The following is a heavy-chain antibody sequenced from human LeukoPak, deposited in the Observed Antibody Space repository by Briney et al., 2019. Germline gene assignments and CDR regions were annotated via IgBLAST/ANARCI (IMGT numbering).Heavy chain of an antibody. D-gene: IGHD3-22*01. Sequence: SETLSLTCSVSGGSISDYYWSWIRQPPGKGLGWIGFIYYSGSTNYSPSLKSRVTISVDTSKNQFSLKLTSVTAADTAAYYCARHDSSGEFDYWGQGILVTVSS. J-gene: IGHJ4*02. CDR3: ARHDSSGEFDY. V-gene: IGHV4-59*08. CDR1: GGSISDYY. CDR2: IYYSGST.